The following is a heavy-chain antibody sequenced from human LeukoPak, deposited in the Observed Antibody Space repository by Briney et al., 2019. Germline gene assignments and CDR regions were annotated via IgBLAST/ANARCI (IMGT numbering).Heavy chain of an antibody. J-gene: IGHJ5*02. CDR3: ARGPLNHYYDSSGYPYNWFDP. Sequence: SGTLSLTCAVYGGSFSGYYWSWIRQPPGKGLEWIGEINHSGSTNYNPSLKSRVTISVDTSKNQFSLKLSSVTAADTAVYYCARGPLNHYYDSSGYPYNWFDPWGQGTLVTVSS. D-gene: IGHD3-22*01. CDR1: GGSFSGYY. V-gene: IGHV4-34*01. CDR2: INHSGST.